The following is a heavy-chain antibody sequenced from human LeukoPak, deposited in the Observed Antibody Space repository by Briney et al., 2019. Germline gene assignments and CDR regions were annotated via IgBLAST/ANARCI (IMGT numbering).Heavy chain of an antibody. CDR3: AKDPYYYDSSGYFRGGFDY. V-gene: IGHV3-74*01. CDR2: ISDEGSHT. CDR1: GFTFSRYW. Sequence: GGSLRLSCAASGFTFSRYWMHWVRQAPGKGLVWVSRISDEGSHTFYADSVKGRFATSRDNARNTLYLQMNSLRAEDTAVYYCAKDPYYYDSSGYFRGGFDYWGQGTLVTVSS. J-gene: IGHJ4*02. D-gene: IGHD3-22*01.